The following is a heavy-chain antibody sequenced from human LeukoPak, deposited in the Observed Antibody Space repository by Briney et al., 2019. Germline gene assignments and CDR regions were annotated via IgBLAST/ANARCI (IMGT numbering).Heavy chain of an antibody. CDR1: GGSISSYY. Sequence: SETLSLTCTVSGGSISSYYWSWIRQPPGKGLEWIGYIYYSGSTNYNPSLKSRVTISVDTSKNQFSLKLSSVTAADTAVYYCARDPKYGRLHIVVVPAAGFFDYWGQGTLVTVSS. CDR3: ARDPKYGRLHIVVVPAAGFFDY. CDR2: IYYSGST. V-gene: IGHV4-59*12. D-gene: IGHD2-2*01. J-gene: IGHJ4*02.